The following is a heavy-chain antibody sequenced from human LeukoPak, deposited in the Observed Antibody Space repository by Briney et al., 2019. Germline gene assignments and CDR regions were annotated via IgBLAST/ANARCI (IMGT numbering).Heavy chain of an antibody. J-gene: IGHJ3*01. V-gene: IGHV3-53*01. D-gene: IGHD2-15*01. CDR2: TYSGDRA. CDR1: GFIVSSTY. CDR3: ARDLGHCSGGTCFAYGFDL. Sequence: GGSLRLSCAASGFIVSSTYMSWARQAPGKGLEWVSLTYSGDRATYADSVKGRFTVSSDNLQNAVYLQMNSLRAEDTAVYYCARDLGHCSGGTCFAYGFDLWGQGTVVSVSP.